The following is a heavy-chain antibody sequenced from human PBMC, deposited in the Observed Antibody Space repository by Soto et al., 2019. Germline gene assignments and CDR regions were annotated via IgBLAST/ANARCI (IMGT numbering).Heavy chain of an antibody. J-gene: IGHJ4*02. CDR3: ARVGEVDCSGGSCYWANDY. Sequence: GGSLRLSCAASGFTFSSYSMNWVRQAPGKGLEWVSSISSSSSYIYYADSVKGRFTISRDNAKNSLYLQMNSLRAEDTAVYYCARVGEVDCSGGSCYWANDYWGQGTLVTVSS. CDR2: ISSSSSYI. CDR1: GFTFSSYS. V-gene: IGHV3-21*01. D-gene: IGHD2-15*01.